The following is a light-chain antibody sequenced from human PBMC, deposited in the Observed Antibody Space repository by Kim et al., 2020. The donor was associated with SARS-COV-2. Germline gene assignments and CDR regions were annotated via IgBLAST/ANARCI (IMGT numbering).Light chain of an antibody. CDR2: NDN. J-gene: IGLJ3*02. Sequence: GQRVTVSCSGSRSNIGSNTVNWFQQGPGTAPKLLIYNDNQRPSGVPDRVSGSKSGTSASLAIGGLQSEDEAHYYCAAWDNSLKGWVFGGGTQLTVL. V-gene: IGLV1-44*01. CDR3: AAWDNSLKGWV. CDR1: RSNIGSNT.